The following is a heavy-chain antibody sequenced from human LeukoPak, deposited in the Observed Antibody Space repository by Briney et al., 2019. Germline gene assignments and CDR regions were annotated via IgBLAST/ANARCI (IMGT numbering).Heavy chain of an antibody. J-gene: IGHJ5*02. D-gene: IGHD3-10*01. V-gene: IGHV4-39*07. CDR2: IYYSGST. CDR3: ARDRSGVFSLFDP. Sequence: SETLSLTCTVSGGSISSSSYYWGWIRQPPGKGLEWIGSIYYSGSTYYNPSLKSRVTISVDTSKNQFSLKLSSVTAADTAVYYCARDRSGVFSLFDPWGQGTLVTVSS. CDR1: GGSISSSSYY.